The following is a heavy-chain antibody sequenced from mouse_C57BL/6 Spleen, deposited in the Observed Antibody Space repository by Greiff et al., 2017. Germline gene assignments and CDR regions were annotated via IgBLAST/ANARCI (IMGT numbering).Heavy chain of an antibody. J-gene: IGHJ2*01. V-gene: IGHV5-6*01. D-gene: IGHD4-1*01. CDR3: SRPITGTYYFDY. Sequence: EVKLVESGGDLVKPGGSLKLSCAASGFTFSSYGMSWVRQTPDKRLEWVATISSGGSYTYYPDSVKGRFTISRDNAKNTLYLQMSSLKSEDTAMYYYSRPITGTYYFDYWGQGTTLTVSS. CDR1: GFTFSSYG. CDR2: ISSGGSYT.